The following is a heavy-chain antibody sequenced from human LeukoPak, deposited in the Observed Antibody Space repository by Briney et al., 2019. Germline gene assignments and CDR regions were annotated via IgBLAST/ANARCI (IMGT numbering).Heavy chain of an antibody. CDR2: IYPGDSKT. D-gene: IGHD6-6*01. J-gene: IGHJ5*02. V-gene: IGHV5-51*01. CDR1: GYSFSNYW. Sequence: GESPKISCKGSGYSFSNYWIGWARQMPGKGLEWMGIIYPGDSKTRYSPSFQGQVTISADKSISTAYLQWNSLKASDTAMYYCARLEYSSSSGEGWFDPWGQGTLVTVSS. CDR3: ARLEYSSSSGEGWFDP.